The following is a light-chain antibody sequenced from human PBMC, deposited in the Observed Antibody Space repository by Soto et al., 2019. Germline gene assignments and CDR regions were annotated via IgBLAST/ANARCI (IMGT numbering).Light chain of an antibody. V-gene: IGKV1-6*01. CDR1: QDIRND. J-gene: IGKJ1*01. CDR2: AAF. Sequence: AIQVTQSPSSLSASVGDRVTITCRASQDIRNDLAWYQQKPGQAPNLLIFAAFNLQSGVPSRFSGGGSGTHFTLTINSLQPDDFASYFCLQYYNFSWTFGQGTKVDIK. CDR3: LQYYNFSWT.